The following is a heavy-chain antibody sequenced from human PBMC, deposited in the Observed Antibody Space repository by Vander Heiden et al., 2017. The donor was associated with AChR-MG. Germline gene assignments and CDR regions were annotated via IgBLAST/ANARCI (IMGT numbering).Heavy chain of an antibody. CDR2: ISSSSSYI. CDR1: GFTFSSYS. J-gene: IGHJ5*02. V-gene: IGHV3-21*01. Sequence: EVQLVESGGGLVKPGGSLRLSCAASGFTFSSYSMNWVRQAPGKGLEWVSSISSSSSYIYYADSVKGRFTISRDNAKNSLYLQMNSLRAEDTAVYYCASGSQAVAGPPWGQGTLVTVSS. D-gene: IGHD6-19*01. CDR3: ASGSQAVAGPP.